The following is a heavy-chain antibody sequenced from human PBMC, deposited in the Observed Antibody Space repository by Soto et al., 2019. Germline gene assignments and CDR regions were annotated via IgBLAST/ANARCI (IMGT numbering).Heavy chain of an antibody. J-gene: IGHJ4*02. CDR2: INQDGSKT. V-gene: IGHV3-7*03. CDR1: GFTFNNYW. CDR3: ARGTPTPGLDY. Sequence: GGSLRLSCAASGFTFNNYWMNWVRQAPVKGLEWLANINQDGSKTNYVDSVKGRFTISRDNAKNSLYLQMNSLRAEDTAVYYCARGTPTPGLDYWGQGTLVTVSS. D-gene: IGHD1-7*01.